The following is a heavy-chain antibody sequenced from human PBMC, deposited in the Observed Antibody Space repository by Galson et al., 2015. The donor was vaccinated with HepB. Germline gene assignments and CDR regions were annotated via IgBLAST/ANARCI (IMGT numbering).Heavy chain of an antibody. Sequence: SLRLSCAAAGFTFSTYCMSRVRRVPVKGLEWLANIKQDGSDTYYVDSVRGRFTISKDNAKNSLHLQMNRLRVEDTAVYYCARDALVGLGGSGGWDLGLWGRRTLVTVSS. J-gene: IGHJ2*01. D-gene: IGHD2-15*01. V-gene: IGHV3-7*01. CDR3: ARDALVGLGGSGGWDLGL. CDR1: GFTFSTYC. CDR2: IKQDGSDT.